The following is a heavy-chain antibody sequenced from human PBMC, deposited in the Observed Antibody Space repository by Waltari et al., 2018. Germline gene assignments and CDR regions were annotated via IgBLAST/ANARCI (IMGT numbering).Heavy chain of an antibody. CDR2: VYHFGGS. CDR1: GDSITSASY. CDR3: ARHESAHYGGFDS. J-gene: IGHJ4*02. Sequence: QVQLQESGPGLVKPSETMSLTCAVSGDSITSASYWGWLRQPPGKGLEWIGYVYHFGGSSYNPSLKSRVTMSVDTSKRQFSLNLSSVTAADTAVYYCARHESAHYGGFDSWGRGTLVTVSA. D-gene: IGHD4-17*01. V-gene: IGHV4-38-2*01.